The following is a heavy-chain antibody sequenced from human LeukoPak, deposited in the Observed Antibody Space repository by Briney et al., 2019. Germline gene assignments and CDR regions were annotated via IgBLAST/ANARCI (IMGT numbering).Heavy chain of an antibody. D-gene: IGHD3-9*01. Sequence: GGSLRLSCAASGFTVSSNYMSWVRQAPGKGLEWVPVIYSGGSTYYADSVKGRFTISRDNSKNTLYLQMNSLRAEDTAVYYCARTLRYFDWLSYYFDYWGQGTLVTVSS. CDR3: ARTLRYFDWLSYYFDY. CDR2: IYSGGST. CDR1: GFTVSSNY. V-gene: IGHV3-53*01. J-gene: IGHJ4*02.